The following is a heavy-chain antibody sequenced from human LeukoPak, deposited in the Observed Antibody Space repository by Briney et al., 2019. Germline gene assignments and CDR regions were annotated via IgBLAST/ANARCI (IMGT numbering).Heavy chain of an antibody. CDR3: ARRGGYCSSTSCYPRNWFDP. Sequence: GESLKISCKGSGYSFTSYWIAWVRQMPGKGLEWMGIIYPGDSDTRYSPSFQGQVTISADKSISTAYLQWSGLKASDTAMYYCARRGGYCSSTSCYPRNWFDPWGQGTLVTVSS. CDR2: IYPGDSDT. V-gene: IGHV5-51*01. CDR1: GYSFTSYW. J-gene: IGHJ5*02. D-gene: IGHD2-2*01.